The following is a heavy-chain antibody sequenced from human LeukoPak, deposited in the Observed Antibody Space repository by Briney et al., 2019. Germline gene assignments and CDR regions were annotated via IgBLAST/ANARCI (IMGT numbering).Heavy chain of an antibody. CDR1: GFTLSSYA. CDR3: AKGTPMGGY. D-gene: IGHD1-26*01. V-gene: IGHV3-30*18. Sequence: GGSLRLSCAASGFTLSSYAMTWVRQAPGKGLEWVAVISYDGSNKYYADSVKGRFTISRDNSKNTLYLQMNSLRAEDTAVYYCAKGTPMGGYWGQGTLVTVSS. J-gene: IGHJ4*02. CDR2: ISYDGSNK.